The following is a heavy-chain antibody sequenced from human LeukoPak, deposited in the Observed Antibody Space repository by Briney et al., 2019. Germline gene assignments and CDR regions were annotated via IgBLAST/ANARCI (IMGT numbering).Heavy chain of an antibody. CDR3: AKEMYYDRAPGDY. J-gene: IGHJ4*02. D-gene: IGHD3-22*01. Sequence: RAGGSLRLSCAASGLTFSSYAMSWVRQAPGKGLEWVSAISGSGGSTYYADSVKGRFTISRDNSKNTLYLQMNSLRAEDTAVYYCAKEMYYDRAPGDYWGQGTLVTVSS. CDR1: GLTFSSYA. CDR2: ISGSGGST. V-gene: IGHV3-23*01.